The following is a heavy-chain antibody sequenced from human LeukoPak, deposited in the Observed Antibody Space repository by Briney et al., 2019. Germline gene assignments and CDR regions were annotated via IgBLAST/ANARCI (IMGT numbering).Heavy chain of an antibody. Sequence: SETLSLACTVSGGSVSSGGYYWTWIRQPPGKGLEWIGYIYYSGSTSYSPSLKSRVSISVDTSKNQFSLKMSSVTAADTAVYYCARGMMAAAGGRSGDYWGQGTLVTVS. CDR3: ARGMMAAAGGRSGDY. D-gene: IGHD6-13*01. V-gene: IGHV4-61*08. J-gene: IGHJ4*02. CDR2: IYYSGST. CDR1: GGSVSSGGYY.